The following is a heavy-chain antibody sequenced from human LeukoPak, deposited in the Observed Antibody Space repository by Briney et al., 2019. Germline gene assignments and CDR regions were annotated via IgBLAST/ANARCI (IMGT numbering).Heavy chain of an antibody. D-gene: IGHD3-22*01. CDR3: ARVSLSYYYDSSGYYYPGY. V-gene: IGHV1-2*02. CDR2: INPNSGGT. J-gene: IGHJ4*02. CDR1: GYTFTGYY. Sequence: ASVKVSCKASGYTFTGYYMHWVRQAPGQGLEWMGWINPNSGGTNYAQKLQGRVTMTTDTSTSTAYMELRSLRSDDTAVYYCARVSLSYYYDSSGYYYPGYWGQGTLVTVSS.